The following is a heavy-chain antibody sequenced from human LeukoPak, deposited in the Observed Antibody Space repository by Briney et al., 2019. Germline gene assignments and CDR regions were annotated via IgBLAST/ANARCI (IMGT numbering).Heavy chain of an antibody. CDR2: IKQDGSEK. V-gene: IGHV3-7*01. D-gene: IGHD3-10*01. CDR1: GFTFSSYW. J-gene: IGHJ4*02. CDR3: ARGRRGLYFDY. Sequence: PGGSLRLSCAASGFTFSSYWMSWVRQAPGKGLEWAANIKQDGSEKYYVDSVKGRFTISRDNAKNSLYLQMNSLRAEDTAVYYCARGRRGLYFDYWGQGTLVTVSS.